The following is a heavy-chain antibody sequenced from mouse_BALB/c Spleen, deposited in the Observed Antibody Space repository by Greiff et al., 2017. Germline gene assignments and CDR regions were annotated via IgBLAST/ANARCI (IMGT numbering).Heavy chain of an antibody. J-gene: IGHJ4*01. CDR2: ISDGGSYT. CDR3: ARYDRKSTYAIAY. V-gene: IGHV5-4*02. CDR1: GFTFSDYY. Sequence: DVLLVESGGGLVKPGGSLKLSCAASGFTFSDYYMHWVRQTPEKRLEWVGTISDGGSYTYYQDSLKGGITISRDNATNNLYLQMSSLKSEDTAMYYCARYDRKSTYAIAYWGQGTSVTVSA. D-gene: IGHD2-14*01.